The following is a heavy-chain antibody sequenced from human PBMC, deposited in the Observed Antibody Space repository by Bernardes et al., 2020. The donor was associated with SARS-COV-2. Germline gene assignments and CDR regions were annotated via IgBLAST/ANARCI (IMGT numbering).Heavy chain of an antibody. D-gene: IGHD2-15*01. CDR1: GFSFKSYS. Sequence: GGSLRLSCVASGFSFKSYSMNWVRQAPGKGLEWVASISSSSSYSYHGEPVRGRFIISRDNTKDSLYLEMNNLSAEDTALYYCVRGQGFCSGSHCYGEFDSWGQGTLVTVSS. CDR2: ISSSSSYS. V-gene: IGHV3-21*01. J-gene: IGHJ5*01. CDR3: VRGQGFCSGSHCYGEFDS.